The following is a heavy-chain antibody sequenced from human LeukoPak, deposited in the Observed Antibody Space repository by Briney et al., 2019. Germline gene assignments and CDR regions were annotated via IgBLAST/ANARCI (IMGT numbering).Heavy chain of an antibody. J-gene: IGHJ6*03. CDR3: ARHPITSYYYYYYMDV. V-gene: IGHV4-4*07. CDR1: GGSISSYY. Sequence: SETLSLTCTVSGGSISSYYWSWIRQPAGKGLEWIGRIYTSGSTNYNPSLKSRVTISVDTSKNQFSLKLSSVTAADTAVYYCARHPITSYYYYYYMDVWGKGTTVTVSS. CDR2: IYTSGST. D-gene: IGHD2-2*01.